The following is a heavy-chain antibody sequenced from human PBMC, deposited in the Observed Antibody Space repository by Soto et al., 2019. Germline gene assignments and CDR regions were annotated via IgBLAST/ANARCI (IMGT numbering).Heavy chain of an antibody. J-gene: IGHJ4*02. CDR2: IYPGDSNT. Sequence: GGSLKLSCRGSGYSFTSYWIGWVRQMPGKGLEWMGIIYPGDSNTRYSPSFQGQVTISADKSISSAYLQWSSLKASDTAMYYCARQGYCSNTACYTVDYWGQGTLVTVSS. V-gene: IGHV5-51*01. D-gene: IGHD2-2*02. CDR1: GYSFTSYW. CDR3: ARQGYCSNTACYTVDY.